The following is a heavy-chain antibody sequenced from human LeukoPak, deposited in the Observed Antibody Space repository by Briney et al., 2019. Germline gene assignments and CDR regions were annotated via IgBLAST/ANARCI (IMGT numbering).Heavy chain of an antibody. Sequence: GGSLRLPCAASGFTFSSHAMSWVRQAPGKGLEWVSAISISGGNTYYAASVKGRFTISRDNSKNMLYLQMTSRRAEDTAVFYCAKVSYYDMLSPSYYRDYWGQGTLVTVSS. CDR2: ISISGGNT. D-gene: IGHD3-9*01. J-gene: IGHJ4*02. V-gene: IGHV3-23*01. CDR1: GFTFSSHA. CDR3: AKVSYYDMLSPSYYRDY.